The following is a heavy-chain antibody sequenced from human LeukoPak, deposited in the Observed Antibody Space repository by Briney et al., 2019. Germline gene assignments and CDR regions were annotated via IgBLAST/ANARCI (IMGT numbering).Heavy chain of an antibody. CDR2: FDPEDGET. CDR1: GYTLTELS. Sequence: ASVKVSCKVSGYTLTELSMHWVRQAPGKGLEWMGGFDPEDGETIYAQKFLGRVTMTVDTSTDTAYMELSSLRSEDTAVYYCATGLGGAGLGYFGYWGQGTLVTVSS. J-gene: IGHJ4*02. CDR3: ATGLGGAGLGYFGY. V-gene: IGHV1-24*01. D-gene: IGHD3-16*01.